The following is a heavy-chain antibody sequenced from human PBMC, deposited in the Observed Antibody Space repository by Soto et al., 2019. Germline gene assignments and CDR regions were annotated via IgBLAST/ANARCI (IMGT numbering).Heavy chain of an antibody. J-gene: IGHJ4*02. D-gene: IGHD4-17*01. CDR3: ARGGTTVVTPIDY. Sequence: EVQLVESGGGLVQPGGSRRLSCAASGFTFSSYDMYWARQATGKGLEWVSTIGTAGDTYYPGSVKGRFTISRENAKNSLYLQMNSLRAEDTAVYYCARGGTTVVTPIDYWGQGTLVTVSS. CDR1: GFTFSSYD. CDR2: IGTAGDT. V-gene: IGHV3-13*01.